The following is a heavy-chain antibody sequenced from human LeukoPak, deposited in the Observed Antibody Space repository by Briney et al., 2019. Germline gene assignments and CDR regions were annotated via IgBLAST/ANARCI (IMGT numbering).Heavy chain of an antibody. CDR1: GYTFTGYY. CDR2: INPNSGGT. V-gene: IGHV1-2*02. CDR3: ASVYCSSTSCYSDRIDY. D-gene: IGHD2-2*02. Sequence: APVKVSCKASGYTFTGYYMHWVRQAPGQGLEWMGWINPNSGGTNYAQKFQGRVTMTRDTSISTAYMELSRLRSDDTAVYYCASVYCSSTSCYSDRIDYWGQGTLVTVSS. J-gene: IGHJ4*02.